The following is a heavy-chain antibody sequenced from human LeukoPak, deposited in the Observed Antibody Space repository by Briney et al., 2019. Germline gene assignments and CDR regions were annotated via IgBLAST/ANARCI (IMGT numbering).Heavy chain of an antibody. CDR2: ISSSGSTI. J-gene: IGHJ3*02. Sequence: NPGGSLRLSCAASGFTFSDYYMSWIRQAPGKGLEWVSYISSSGSTIYYADSVKGRFTISRDNAKDSLYLQMNSLRAEDTAVYYCAREGYCSSTSCYSGVRDAFDIWGQGTMVTVSS. V-gene: IGHV3-11*04. CDR1: GFTFSDYY. D-gene: IGHD2-2*01. CDR3: AREGYCSSTSCYSGVRDAFDI.